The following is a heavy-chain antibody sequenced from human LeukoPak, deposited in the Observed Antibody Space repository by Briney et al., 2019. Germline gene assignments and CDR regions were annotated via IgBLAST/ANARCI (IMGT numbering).Heavy chain of an antibody. Sequence: GGSLRLSCAASGFTFSSYSLNWVRQAPGKGLEWVSSMSSSSNFIYYADSLKGRFTISRDNAKNSLYLQMNSLRAEDTAVYYCARDLNWGFDYWGQGTLVTVSS. D-gene: IGHD7-27*01. V-gene: IGHV3-21*01. J-gene: IGHJ4*02. CDR3: ARDLNWGFDY. CDR1: GFTFSSYS. CDR2: MSSSSNFI.